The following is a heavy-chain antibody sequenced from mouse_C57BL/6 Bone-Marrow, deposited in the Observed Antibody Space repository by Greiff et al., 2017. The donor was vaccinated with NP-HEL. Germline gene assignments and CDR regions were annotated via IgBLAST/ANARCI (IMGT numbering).Heavy chain of an antibody. V-gene: IGHV5-4*01. J-gene: IGHJ4*01. CDR1: GFTFSSYA. CDR3: ARDGYDAMDY. Sequence: EVKVEESGGGLVKPGGSLKLSCAASGFTFSSYAMSWVRQTPEKRLEWVATISDGGSYTYYPDNVKGRFTISRDNAKNNLYLQMSHLKSEDTAMYYCARDGYDAMDYWGQGTSVTVSS. CDR2: ISDGGSYT.